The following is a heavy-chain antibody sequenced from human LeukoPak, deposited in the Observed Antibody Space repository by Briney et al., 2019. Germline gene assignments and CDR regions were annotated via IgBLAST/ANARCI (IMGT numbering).Heavy chain of an antibody. J-gene: IGHJ3*02. CDR3: ARDLEFYCSSTSCRAFDI. Sequence: PSQTLSLTCTVSGGSISSGDYYWSWIRQPPGKGLAWIGYIYYSGSTYYNPSLKSRVTISVDTSKNQFSLKLSSVTAADTAVYYCARDLEFYCSSTSCRAFDIWGQGTMVTVSS. D-gene: IGHD2-2*01. CDR1: GGSISSGDYY. V-gene: IGHV4-30-4*01. CDR2: IYYSGST.